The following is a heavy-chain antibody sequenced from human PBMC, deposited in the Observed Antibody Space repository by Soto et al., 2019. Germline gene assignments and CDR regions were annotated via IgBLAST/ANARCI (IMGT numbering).Heavy chain of an antibody. J-gene: IGHJ4*02. D-gene: IGHD3-22*01. Sequence: GASVKVSCKASGYTFTTYSLSWVRQAPGQGLEWMGWISAYNGDTNYAQNLQGRVTMTTDTSTSTAYMELRSLRSDDTAVYYCARQGAEEDYYNNRGYYYHIWGPGTLVPVSS. CDR3: ARQGAEEDYYNNRGYYYHI. CDR1: GYTFTTYS. CDR2: ISAYNGDT. V-gene: IGHV1-18*01.